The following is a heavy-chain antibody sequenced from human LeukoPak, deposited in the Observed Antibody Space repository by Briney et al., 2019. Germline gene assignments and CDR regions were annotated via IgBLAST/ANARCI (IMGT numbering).Heavy chain of an antibody. CDR3: ARRLGCANKTSCYNWFDP. J-gene: IGHJ5*02. CDR2: MNPNSGNR. Sequence: ASVKVSCKASGGTFSSYAISWVRQATGQGPEWMGWMNPNSGNRVYAQKFQGRVTMTRNTSINTAYMELSSLRSEDTAVYYCARRLGCANKTSCYNWFDPWGQGTLVTVSS. CDR1: GGTFSSYA. V-gene: IGHV1-8*02. D-gene: IGHD2-15*01.